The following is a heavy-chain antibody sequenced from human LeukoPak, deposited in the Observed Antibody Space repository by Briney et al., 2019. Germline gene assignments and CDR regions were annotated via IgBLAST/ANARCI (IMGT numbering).Heavy chain of an antibody. J-gene: IGHJ3*02. D-gene: IGHD5-24*01. Sequence: ASVKVSCKASGYTFTSYGISWVRQAPGQGLEWMGWISVYNGNTNYAQNLQGRVTMTTDTSTSTAYMELRSLRSDDTAVYYCARERDGCPRDAFDIWGQGTMVTVSS. CDR3: ARERDGCPRDAFDI. CDR1: GYTFTSYG. CDR2: ISVYNGNT. V-gene: IGHV1-18*01.